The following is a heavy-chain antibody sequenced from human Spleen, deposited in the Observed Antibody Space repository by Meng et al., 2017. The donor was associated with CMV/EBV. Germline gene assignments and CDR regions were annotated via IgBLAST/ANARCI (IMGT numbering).Heavy chain of an antibody. Sequence: SETLSLTCIVSNGSISSGGYYWSWIRQHPGKGLEWIGYIYYSGSTYYNPSLQSRVTLSVDTSKNQFSLRLSSVTAADTAVYYCARRGSSSDLFDYWGQGTLVTVSS. CDR2: IYYSGST. J-gene: IGHJ4*02. CDR1: NGSISSGGYY. D-gene: IGHD6-6*01. V-gene: IGHV4-31*03. CDR3: ARRGSSSDLFDY.